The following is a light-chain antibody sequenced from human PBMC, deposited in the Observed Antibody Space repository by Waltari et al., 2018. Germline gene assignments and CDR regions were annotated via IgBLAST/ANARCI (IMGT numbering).Light chain of an antibody. Sequence: SYELTQPPSVSVAPGQTATLTCGGGNIGGRRVHWCQQKSGPAPVRVAYDDYRRPSGIPERFSGSNSGNTATLTISRVEAGDEADYYCQVWDRTSDHVIFGGGTKLTVL. V-gene: IGLV3-21*02. CDR1: NIGGRR. CDR3: QVWDRTSDHVI. CDR2: DDY. J-gene: IGLJ2*01.